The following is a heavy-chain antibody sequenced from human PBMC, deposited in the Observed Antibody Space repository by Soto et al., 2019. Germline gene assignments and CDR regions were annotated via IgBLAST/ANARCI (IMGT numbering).Heavy chain of an antibody. CDR2: IYYSGST. CDR1: GGSISSGGYY. V-gene: IGHV4-31*03. CDR3: ARGHNYDFWSGYYTGGNWFDP. J-gene: IGHJ5*02. D-gene: IGHD3-3*01. Sequence: QVQLQESGPGLVKPSQTLSLTCTVSGGSISSGGYYWSWIRQHPGKGLEWIGYIYYSGSTYYNPSLKSRVTRSVDTSKNQFSLKLSSVTAADTAVYYCARGHNYDFWSGYYTGGNWFDPWGQGTLVTVSS.